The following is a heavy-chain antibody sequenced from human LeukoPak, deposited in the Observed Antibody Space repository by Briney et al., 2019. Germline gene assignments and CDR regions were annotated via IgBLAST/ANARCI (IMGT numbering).Heavy chain of an antibody. J-gene: IGHJ5*02. CDR2: IYHSGST. Sequence: SETLSLTCTVSGGSISSSSYYWGWIRQPPGKGLEWIGSIYHSGSTYYNPSLKSRVTISVDTSKNQFSLKLSSVTAADTAVYYCARQVPSGDIVVVVAANDNWFDPWGQGTLVTVSS. CDR3: ARQVPSGDIVVVVAANDNWFDP. V-gene: IGHV4-39*01. D-gene: IGHD2-15*01. CDR1: GGSISSSSYY.